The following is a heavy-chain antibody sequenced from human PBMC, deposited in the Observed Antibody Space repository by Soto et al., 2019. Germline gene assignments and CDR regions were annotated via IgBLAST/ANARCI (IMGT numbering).Heavy chain of an antibody. CDR3: ARPRGGGYNLNYYYYYGMDV. CDR1: GGSISSSSYY. J-gene: IGHJ6*02. D-gene: IGHD5-12*01. CDR2: IYYSGST. Sequence: PSETLSLTCTVSGGSISSSSYYWGWIRQPPGKGLEWIGSIYYSGSTYYNPSLKSRVTISVDTSKNQFSLKLSSVTAADTAVYYCARPRGGGYNLNYYYYYGMDVWGQGTTVTVSS. V-gene: IGHV4-39*01.